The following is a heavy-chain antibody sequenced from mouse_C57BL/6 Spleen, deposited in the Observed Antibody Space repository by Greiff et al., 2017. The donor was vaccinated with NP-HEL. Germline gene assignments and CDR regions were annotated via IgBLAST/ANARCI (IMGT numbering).Heavy chain of an antibody. Sequence: EVQLVESGGGLVQPGGSMKLSCAASGFTFSDAWMDWVRQSPEKGLEWVAEIRNKANNHATYYAESVKGRFTISRDDSKSSVYLQMNSLRAEDTGIYYCTSLWLRRFFAYWGQGTLVTVSA. J-gene: IGHJ3*01. D-gene: IGHD2-2*01. CDR1: GFTFSDAW. CDR2: IRNKANNHAT. V-gene: IGHV6-6*01. CDR3: TSLWLRRFFAY.